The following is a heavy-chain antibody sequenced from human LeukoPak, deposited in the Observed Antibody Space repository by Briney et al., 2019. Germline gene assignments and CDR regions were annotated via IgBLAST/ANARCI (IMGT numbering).Heavy chain of an antibody. D-gene: IGHD3-22*01. CDR2: IIPILGIA. J-gene: IGHJ4*02. Sequence: SVKVSCKASGGTFSSYTISWVRQAPGQGLEWMGRIIPILGIANYAQKFQGRVTITADKSTSTAYMGLSSLRSEDTAVYYCARYQYYYDSSGYPVDYWGQGTLVTVSS. V-gene: IGHV1-69*02. CDR3: ARYQYYYDSSGYPVDY. CDR1: GGTFSSYT.